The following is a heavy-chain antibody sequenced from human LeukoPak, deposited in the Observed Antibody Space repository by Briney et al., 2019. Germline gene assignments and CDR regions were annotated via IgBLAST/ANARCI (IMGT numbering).Heavy chain of an antibody. CDR1: GGSISSTNYY. Sequence: SETLSLTCTVSGGSISSTNYYWGWIRQPPGKGLEWVGSFFFPGNTFYNPSLKSRVTISVDTSKNQFSLNLRSVTAADTAVYYCARDRSGLDYWGQGTLVTVSS. CDR3: ARDRSGLDY. V-gene: IGHV4-39*07. J-gene: IGHJ4*02. CDR2: FFFPGNT. D-gene: IGHD3-22*01.